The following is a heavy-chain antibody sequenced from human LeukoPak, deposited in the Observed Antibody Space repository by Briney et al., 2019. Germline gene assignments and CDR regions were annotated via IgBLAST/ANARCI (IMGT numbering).Heavy chain of an antibody. D-gene: IGHD3-3*01. V-gene: IGHV3-7*01. Sequence: GGSLRLSCAASGFTFSSYWMNWARQAPGKGPEWVAHIKQDASQEYHVDSVKGRFTISRDNAKNSLYLQMNSLRAEDTAVYYCARGVVYPAWSGPHWSDYWGQGALVTVSS. CDR2: IKQDASQE. J-gene: IGHJ4*02. CDR1: GFTFSSYW. CDR3: ARGVVYPAWSGPHWSDY.